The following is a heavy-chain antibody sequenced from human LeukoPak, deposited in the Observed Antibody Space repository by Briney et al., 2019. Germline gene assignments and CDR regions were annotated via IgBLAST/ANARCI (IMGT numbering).Heavy chain of an antibody. CDR1: GYTFTSYG. V-gene: IGHV1-18*01. CDR2: ISAYNGNT. CDR3: ARMGPDVLRYFDWFPFVDY. D-gene: IGHD3-9*01. Sequence: GASMKVSCKASGYTFTSYGISWVRQAPGQGLEWMGWISAYNGNTDYAQKLQGRVTMTTDTSTSTAYMELRSLRSDDTAVYYCARMGPDVLRYFDWFPFVDYWGQGTLVTVSS. J-gene: IGHJ4*02.